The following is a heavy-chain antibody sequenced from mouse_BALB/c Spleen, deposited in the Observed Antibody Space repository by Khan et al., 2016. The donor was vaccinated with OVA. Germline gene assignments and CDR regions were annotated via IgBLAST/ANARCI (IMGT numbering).Heavy chain of an antibody. CDR1: GYTFTNYG. CDR3: ARTYYGYDRYFDV. Sequence: QIQLVQSGPELKKPGETVKISCKASGYTFTNYGMNWVKQAPGKGLKWMGWINTYTGEPTYADDFKGRFAFSLETSASTAYLQISNLKNEDMATFFYARTYYGYDRYFDVWGAGTTVTVSS. D-gene: IGHD2-2*01. V-gene: IGHV9-1*02. J-gene: IGHJ1*01. CDR2: INTYTGEP.